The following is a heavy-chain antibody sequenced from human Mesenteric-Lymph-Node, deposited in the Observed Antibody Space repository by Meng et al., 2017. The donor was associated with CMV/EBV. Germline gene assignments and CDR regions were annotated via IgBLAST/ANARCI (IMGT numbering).Heavy chain of an antibody. Sequence: GYYLQWVRPAPGQGLEWMGWINPYSGGTNHAQKFEGRVTMTRDTSMSTAYMELSRLRSDDTAIYYCARGGRLTFDDFWSGYYWWFDPWGQGTLVTVSS. CDR2: INPYSGGT. CDR1: GYY. J-gene: IGHJ5*02. D-gene: IGHD3-3*01. CDR3: ARGGRLTFDDFWSGYYWWFDP. V-gene: IGHV1-2*02.